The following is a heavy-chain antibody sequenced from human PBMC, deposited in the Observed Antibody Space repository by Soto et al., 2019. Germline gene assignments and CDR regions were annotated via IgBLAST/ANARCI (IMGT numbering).Heavy chain of an antibody. CDR3: ARDLLDYYYYYGMDV. V-gene: IGHV3-21*01. Sequence: PGGSLRLSCTASRFTFSSYSMNWVRQAPGKGLEWVSSISSSSSYIYYADSVKGRFTISRDNAKNSLYLQMNSLRAEDTAVYYCARDLLDYYYYYGMDVWGQGTTVTVSS. CDR1: RFTFSSYS. J-gene: IGHJ6*02. CDR2: ISSSSSYI.